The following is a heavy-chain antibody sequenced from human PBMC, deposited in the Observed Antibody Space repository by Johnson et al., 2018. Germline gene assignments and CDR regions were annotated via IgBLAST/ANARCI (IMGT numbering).Heavy chain of an antibody. CDR2: ISYDGSNK. CDR1: GFTFSSYG. Sequence: QVQLVESGGGVVQPGRSLRLSCAASGFTFSSYGMHWVRQAPGKGLEWVAVISYDGSNKYYADSVKGRFTISRDNSTNTLYLQMNSLRAEDTAVYYCAKGGGGRLNYYYYGMDVWGKGTTVTVSS. J-gene: IGHJ6*04. CDR3: AKGGGGRLNYYYYGMDV. V-gene: IGHV3-30*18. D-gene: IGHD3-16*01.